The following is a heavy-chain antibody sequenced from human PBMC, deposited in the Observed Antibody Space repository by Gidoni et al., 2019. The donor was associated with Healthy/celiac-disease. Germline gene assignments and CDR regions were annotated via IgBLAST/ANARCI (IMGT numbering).Heavy chain of an antibody. J-gene: IGHJ4*02. Sequence: EVQLVESGGGLVQPGRSLRLSCTASGFTFGDYAMSWVRQAPGKGLEWVGFIRSKAYGGTTEYAASVKGRFTISRDDSKSIAYLQMNSLKTEDTAVYYCASGWPYEGDYWGQGTLVTVSS. D-gene: IGHD6-19*01. CDR1: GFTFGDYA. V-gene: IGHV3-49*04. CDR2: IRSKAYGGTT. CDR3: ASGWPYEGDY.